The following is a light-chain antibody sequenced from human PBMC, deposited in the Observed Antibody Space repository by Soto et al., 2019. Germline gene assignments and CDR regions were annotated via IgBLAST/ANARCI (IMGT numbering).Light chain of an antibody. V-gene: IGKV3-11*01. Sequence: EIVLTQSPATLSLSPGERATLSCRASQSVSTYLAWYQQKPGQAPRLLIYDASYGATGIPARFSGSGSGTDFTLTISSLEPEDFAVYYCQQRSDWPSFGQGTRLEI. CDR3: QQRSDWPS. J-gene: IGKJ5*01. CDR2: DAS. CDR1: QSVSTY.